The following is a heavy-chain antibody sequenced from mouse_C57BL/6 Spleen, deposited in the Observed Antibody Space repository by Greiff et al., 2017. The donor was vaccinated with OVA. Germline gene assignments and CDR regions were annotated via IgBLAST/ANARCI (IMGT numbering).Heavy chain of an antibody. CDR2: INPSPGGT. J-gene: IGHJ2*01. Sequence: EVQLQQSGPELVKPGASVKISCKASGYSFTGYYMHWVKQSSEKSLEWIGEINPSPGGTSYNQKFTGKATLTVDKSSSTAYMQLKSLTAEDSAVYYCARSHYYGSSYVDYWGQGTTLTVSS. D-gene: IGHD1-1*01. CDR1: GYSFTGYY. CDR3: ARSHYYGSSYVDY. V-gene: IGHV1-43*01.